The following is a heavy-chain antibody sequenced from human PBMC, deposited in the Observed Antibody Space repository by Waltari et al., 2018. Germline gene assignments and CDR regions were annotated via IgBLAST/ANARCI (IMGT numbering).Heavy chain of an antibody. CDR1: GLTSNNYE. J-gene: IGHJ5*02. D-gene: IGHD3-16*02. Sequence: VESGGGLAQHGQSLRLCCTGSGLTSNNYEVIWVRQAPGKGVQLFSDLRCSFSPKFHAYSFKGRCVMSRDYAKTALSVELNNVVPDHTAIYYCARGGTYRRPYSWFDPWGQGTLVTVSS. V-gene: IGHV3-48*03. CDR2: LRCSFSPK. CDR3: ARGGTYRRPYSWFDP.